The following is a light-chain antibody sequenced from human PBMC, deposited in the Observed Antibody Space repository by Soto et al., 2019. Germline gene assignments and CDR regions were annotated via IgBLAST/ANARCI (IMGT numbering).Light chain of an antibody. J-gene: IGKJ2*01. Sequence: EFVLTQSPGTLSLSPGERATLSCRASQSVGGSYLAWYQQKPGQAPRLLIYGTSSRATGLPDRFSGSGSGTDFTLTISRLEPEEFAVYYCQQSGSSPYTFGQGTRLEIK. CDR1: QSVGGSY. V-gene: IGKV3-20*01. CDR3: QQSGSSPYT. CDR2: GTS.